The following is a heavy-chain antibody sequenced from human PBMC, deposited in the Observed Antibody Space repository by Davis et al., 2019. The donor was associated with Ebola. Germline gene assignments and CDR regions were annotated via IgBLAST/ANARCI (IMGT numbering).Heavy chain of an antibody. CDR1: GFTFSSYS. J-gene: IGHJ5*02. V-gene: IGHV3-30*05. D-gene: IGHD4-17*01. Sequence: GESLKISCAASGFTFSSYSMNWVRQAPGKGLEWVAIISSDGTNRFYADSVKGRFTVSRDNSRNTVYLQMNSLRLDDTASYYCAIDADFGEYGWFDPWGQGTPVIVSS. CDR2: ISSDGTNR. CDR3: AIDADFGEYGWFDP.